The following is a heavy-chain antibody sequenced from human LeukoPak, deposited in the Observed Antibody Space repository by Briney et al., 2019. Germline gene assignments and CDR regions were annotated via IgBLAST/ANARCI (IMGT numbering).Heavy chain of an antibody. CDR1: GYTFSDYG. V-gene: IGHV1-18*01. J-gene: IGHJ4*02. CDR2: INGYNGYT. D-gene: IGHD1-26*01. Sequence: ASVKVSCKASGYTFSDYGISWLRQAPGQGLEWMGWINGYNGYTNYAQNFQGRVTVTTDTSTSTAYMELRSLRYDDTAIYYCARDGGTYYYFDHWGQGTLVTVSS. CDR3: ARDGGTYYYFDH.